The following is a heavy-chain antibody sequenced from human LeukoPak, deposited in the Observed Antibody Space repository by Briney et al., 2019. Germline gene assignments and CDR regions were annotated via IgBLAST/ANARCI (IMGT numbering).Heavy chain of an antibody. CDR1: GGSISIINW. D-gene: IGHD1-26*01. J-gene: IGHJ3*02. Sequence: SETLSLTCAVSGGSISIINWWSWVRQSPGKGLEWIGEIYHSGSTNCNPSLKSRVTISVDKSKNQFSLKLTSVTAADTAVYYCARDPIVGALNDAFDIWGQGTLVTVSS. CDR3: ARDPIVGALNDAFDI. CDR2: IYHSGST. V-gene: IGHV4-4*02.